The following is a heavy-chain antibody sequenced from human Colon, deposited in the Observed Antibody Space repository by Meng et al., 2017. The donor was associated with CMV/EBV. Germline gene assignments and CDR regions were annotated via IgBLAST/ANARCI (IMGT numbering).Heavy chain of an antibody. CDR3: AKPHQDYYYDKSGGYGMDV. CDR2: ISGSADTT. J-gene: IGHJ6*02. V-gene: IGHV3-23*01. CDR1: GFNFNIYA. Sequence: GRSLRLSCVASGFNFNIYAINWVRQAPGKGLEWVSSISGSADTTHYADSVGGRFTISRDNSKNTVYLQMDSLRAEDTAVYYCAKPHQDYYYDKSGGYGMDVWGQGTTVTVSS. D-gene: IGHD3-22*01.